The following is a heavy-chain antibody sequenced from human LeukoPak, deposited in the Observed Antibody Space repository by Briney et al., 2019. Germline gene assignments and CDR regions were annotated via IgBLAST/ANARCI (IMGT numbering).Heavy chain of an antibody. CDR1: GGSISSSSYC. V-gene: IGHV4-39*01. Sequence: SETLSLTCTVSGGSISSSSYCWGWLRQPPGTGLEWTGSLYYSGSTYYNPSLKSRVTISVDTSKNQFSLKLSSVTAADTAVYYCARRELGYCSSTSCHSRGSYYFDYAGQGTLVTVSP. D-gene: IGHD2-2*01. CDR2: LYYSGST. CDR3: ARRELGYCSSTSCHSRGSYYFDY. J-gene: IGHJ4*02.